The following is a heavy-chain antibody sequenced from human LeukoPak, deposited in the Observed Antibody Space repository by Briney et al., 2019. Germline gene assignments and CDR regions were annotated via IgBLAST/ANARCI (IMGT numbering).Heavy chain of an antibody. D-gene: IGHD3-10*01. CDR1: GHPFGNYG. V-gene: IGHV1-18*01. CDR3: AREVVNFHGSGSFSPRQDHYGMDV. CDR2: ISAHNGNT. Sequence: ASVKVSCKASGHPFGNYGFSWVRQAPGQGLEWIGNISAHNGNTNIAQKFQGRVTMTTDTSTTTAYMDLRSLSSDDTAVYYCAREVVNFHGSGSFSPRQDHYGMDVWGQGTTVIVSS. J-gene: IGHJ6*02.